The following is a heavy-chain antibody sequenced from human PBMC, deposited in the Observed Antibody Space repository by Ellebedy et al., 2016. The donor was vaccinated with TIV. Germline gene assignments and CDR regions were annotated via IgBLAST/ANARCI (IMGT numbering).Heavy chain of an antibody. D-gene: IGHD3-10*01. CDR2: INQGGSVK. CDR1: GFSFNSYW. V-gene: IGHV3-7*01. Sequence: GESLKISCAASGFSFNSYWMSWVRQAPGKGLEWVANINQGGSVKYYVDSVRGRFTISRDNAKNSRFLQMNSLRAEDTAVYYCATDGSYGDYRSPAHAFVFWGQGTMVSVAS. CDR3: ATDGSYGDYRSPAHAFVF. J-gene: IGHJ3*01.